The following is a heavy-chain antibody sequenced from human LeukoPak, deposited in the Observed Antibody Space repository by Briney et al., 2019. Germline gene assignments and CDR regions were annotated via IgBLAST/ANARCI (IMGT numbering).Heavy chain of an antibody. CDR2: ISGSGGST. V-gene: IGHV3-23*01. J-gene: IGHJ4*02. D-gene: IGHD6-13*01. CDR1: GFTFSSYA. Sequence: GGSLRLSCAASGFTFSSYAMSWVRQAPGKGLEWVSAISGSGGSTYYADSVKGRSTISRDNSKNTLYLQMNSLRAEDTAVYYCAKRAGDSSSWYYFDYWGQGTLVTVSS. CDR3: AKRAGDSSSWYYFDY.